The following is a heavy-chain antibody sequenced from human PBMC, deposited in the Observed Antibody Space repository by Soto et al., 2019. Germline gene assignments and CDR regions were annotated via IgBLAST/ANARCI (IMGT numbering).Heavy chain of an antibody. CDR3: ARDSGYDSSGYYLGVTNWFDP. CDR2: INAGNGNT. V-gene: IGHV1-3*01. CDR1: GYTFTSYA. Sequence: ASVKVSCKASGYTFTSYAMHWVRQAPGQRLEWMGWINAGNGNTKYSQKFQGRVTITRDTSASTAYMELSSLRSEDTAVYYCARDSGYDSSGYYLGVTNWFDPWGQGTLVTVSS. J-gene: IGHJ5*02. D-gene: IGHD3-22*01.